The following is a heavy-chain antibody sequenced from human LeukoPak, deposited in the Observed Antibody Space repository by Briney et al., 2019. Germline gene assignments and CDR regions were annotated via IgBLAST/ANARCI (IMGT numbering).Heavy chain of an antibody. CDR3: ARSRYSSDRFDP. CDR2: ISAYNGNT. Sequence: ASVRVSCKASGYIFTSYGISWVRQAPGQGLEWMGWISAYNGNTNYAQKLQGRVTMTTDTSTSTACMELRSLRSDDTAVYYCARSRYSSDRFDPWGQGTLVTVSS. J-gene: IGHJ5*02. D-gene: IGHD6-19*01. CDR1: GYIFTSYG. V-gene: IGHV1-18*04.